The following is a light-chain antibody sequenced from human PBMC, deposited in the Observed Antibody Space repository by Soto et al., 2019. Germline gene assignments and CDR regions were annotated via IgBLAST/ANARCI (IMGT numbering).Light chain of an antibody. CDR2: EVS. Sequence: QSALTQPASVSGSPGQSITISCTGTSSDVGGYNHVSWYQQHPGKAPKVMIYEVSNRPSGVCNRFSGSESGNTASLTISGLQAEDEADYYCSSYTSSTTQYVFGTGTKLTVL. CDR3: SSYTSSTTQYV. V-gene: IGLV2-14*01. J-gene: IGLJ1*01. CDR1: SSDVGGYNH.